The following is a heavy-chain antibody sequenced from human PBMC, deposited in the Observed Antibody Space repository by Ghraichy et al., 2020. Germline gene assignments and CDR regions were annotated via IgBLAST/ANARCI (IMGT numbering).Heavy chain of an antibody. Sequence: LSLTCAVSGGSISSGGYSWSWIRQPPGKGLEWIGYIYHSGSTYYNPSLKSRVTISVDRSKNQFSLKLSSVTAADTAVYYCARGAELDPWGQGTLVTVSS. CDR3: ARGAELDP. CDR1: GGSISSGGYS. J-gene: IGHJ5*02. CDR2: IYHSGST. V-gene: IGHV4-30-2*01.